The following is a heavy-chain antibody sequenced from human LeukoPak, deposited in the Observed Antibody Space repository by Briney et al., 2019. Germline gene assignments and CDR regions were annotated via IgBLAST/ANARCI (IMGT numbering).Heavy chain of an antibody. CDR2: LGHDGNYV. CDR3: ARDRGSHYLDY. Sequence: GGSLRLSCAASSFTLSNYGMFWVRQAPGKGLECVAVLGHDGNYVYYRDSVKGRFTISRDNSKNTLYLQMNSLRAEDTAVYFCARDRGSHYLDYWGQGTLVAVSS. J-gene: IGHJ4*02. V-gene: IGHV3-33*01. D-gene: IGHD1-26*01. CDR1: SFTLSNYG.